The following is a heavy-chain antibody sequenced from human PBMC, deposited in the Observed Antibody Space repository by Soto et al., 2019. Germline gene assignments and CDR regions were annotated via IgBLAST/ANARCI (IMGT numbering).Heavy chain of an antibody. V-gene: IGHV4-59*01. CDR2: IYYSGST. CDR1: GGSISSYF. CDR3: ARGTYNWFEP. Sequence: SETLSLTCTVSGGSISSYFWSWIRQPPGKGLEWIGYIYYSGSTNYNPSLKSRVTISVDTSKNQFSLKLTSVTAADTAVYYCARGTYNWFEPWGQGIRVTVSS. J-gene: IGHJ5*02.